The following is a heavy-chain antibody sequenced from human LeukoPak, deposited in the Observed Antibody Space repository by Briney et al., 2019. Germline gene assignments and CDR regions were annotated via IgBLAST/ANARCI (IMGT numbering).Heavy chain of an antibody. CDR3: ARPDRTGPFDY. Sequence: SETLSLTCAVYGGSFSGYYWSWIRQPPGKELEWIGEVNHSGSTNYNPSLKSRVTISVDTSKNQFSLKLSSVTAADTAVYYCARPDRTGPFDYWGQGTLVTVSS. D-gene: IGHD1-14*01. V-gene: IGHV4-34*01. J-gene: IGHJ4*02. CDR1: GGSFSGYY. CDR2: VNHSGST.